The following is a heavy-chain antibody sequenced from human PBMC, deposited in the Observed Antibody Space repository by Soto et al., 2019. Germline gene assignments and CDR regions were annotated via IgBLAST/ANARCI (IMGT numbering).Heavy chain of an antibody. J-gene: IGHJ3*02. CDR3: PREGPHYYDSRNDAFDI. D-gene: IGHD3-22*01. V-gene: IGHV3-30-3*01. CDR2: ISYDGSNK. Sequence: GGSLRLSXAASGFTFSSYAMHWVRQAPGKGLEWVAVISYDGSNKYYADSVKGRFTISRDNSKNTLYLQMNSLRAEDTAVYYCPREGPHYYDSRNDAFDIWGQGTMVTVSS. CDR1: GFTFSSYA.